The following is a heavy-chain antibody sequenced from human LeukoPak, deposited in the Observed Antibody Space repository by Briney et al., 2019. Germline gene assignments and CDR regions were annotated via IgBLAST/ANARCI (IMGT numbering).Heavy chain of an antibody. Sequence: PSETLSLTCTVPGGSISSYYWSWIRQPPGKGLEWIGYIYYSGRTNYNPSLKSRVTISVDTSKNQFSLKLSSVTAADTAVYYCARQSRFRYFDYWGQGTLVTVSS. V-gene: IGHV4-59*08. CDR1: GGSISSYY. CDR2: IYYSGRT. J-gene: IGHJ4*02. CDR3: ARQSRFRYFDY.